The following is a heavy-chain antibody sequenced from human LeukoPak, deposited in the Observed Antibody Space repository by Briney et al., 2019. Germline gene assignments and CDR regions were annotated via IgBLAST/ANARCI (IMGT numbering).Heavy chain of an antibody. CDR3: ARFNYESSGYLDD. CDR2: INPNSGGT. V-gene: IGHV1-2*02. Sequence: GASVKVSCKASGYTFSGYYIHWVRQAPGQGLECMGWINPNSGGTNYAQKFQGGVTMTRDTSISTAYMELSRLRSDDTAVYYCARFNYESSGYLDDWGQGTLVIVSS. D-gene: IGHD3-22*01. J-gene: IGHJ4*02. CDR1: GYTFSGYY.